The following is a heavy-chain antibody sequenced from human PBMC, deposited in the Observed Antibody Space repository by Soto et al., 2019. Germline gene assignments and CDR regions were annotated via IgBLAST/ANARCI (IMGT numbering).Heavy chain of an antibody. D-gene: IGHD3-10*01. CDR2: ISGSGSTI. V-gene: IGHV3-23*01. CDR3: AKVRASYLGASYFYYGLDV. J-gene: IGHJ6*02. Sequence: EVQLLESGGGLVRPGGSLRLSCEASGFTFSHYVLSWVRQAPGRGLERVSSISGSGSTIYLADSVRGRFAMSRDLSRNTVTLQMNSLGAEDTAIYYCAKVRASYLGASYFYYGLDVWGQGTTVTVSS. CDR1: GFTFSHYV.